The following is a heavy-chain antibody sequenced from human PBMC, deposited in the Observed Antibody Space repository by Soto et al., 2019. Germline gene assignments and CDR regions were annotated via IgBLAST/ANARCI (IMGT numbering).Heavy chain of an antibody. CDR2: ISAYNGNT. Sequence: ASVKVSCKASGYTFTSYGISWVRQAPGQGLEWMGWISAYNGNTNYAQKFQGRVTMTRDTSISTAYMELSRLRSDDTAVYYCARALAVARWFDPWGQGTLVTVSS. CDR3: ARALAVARWFDP. J-gene: IGHJ5*02. V-gene: IGHV1-18*01. CDR1: GYTFTSYG. D-gene: IGHD6-19*01.